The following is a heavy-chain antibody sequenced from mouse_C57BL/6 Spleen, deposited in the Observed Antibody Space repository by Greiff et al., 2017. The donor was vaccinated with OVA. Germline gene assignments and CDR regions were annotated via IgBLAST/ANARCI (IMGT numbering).Heavy chain of an antibody. CDR2: IYPGSGST. V-gene: IGHV1-55*01. J-gene: IGHJ3*01. CDR1: GYTFTSYW. D-gene: IGHD2-3*01. Sequence: QVHVKQPGAELVKPGASVKMSCKASGYTFTSYWITWVKQRPGQGLEWIGDIYPGSGSTNYNEKFKSKATLTVDTSSSTAYMQLSSLTSEDSAVYYCARNDEGFAYWGQGTLVTVSA. CDR3: ARNDEGFAY.